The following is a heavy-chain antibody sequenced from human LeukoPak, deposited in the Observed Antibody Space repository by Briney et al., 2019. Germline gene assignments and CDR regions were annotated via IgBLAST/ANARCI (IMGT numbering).Heavy chain of an antibody. D-gene: IGHD2-15*01. CDR2: IRYDGSNE. V-gene: IGHV3-30*02. J-gene: IGHJ6*03. CDR3: AKVMPPGRIRFYSYYMDV. CDR1: GFSFSGYG. Sequence: GGSLRLSCAASGFSFSGYGMHWVRQAPGKGLEWVAFIRYDGSNEYYADSVKGRLTISRDKSKNTLSLQMNGLRVEDMAVYYCAKVMPPGRIRFYSYYMDVWGKGTTVSVS.